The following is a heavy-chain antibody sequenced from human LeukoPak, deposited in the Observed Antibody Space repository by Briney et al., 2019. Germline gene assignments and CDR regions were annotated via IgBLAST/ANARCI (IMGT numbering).Heavy chain of an antibody. Sequence: ASVKVSCTASGYTFTSYDINWVRQAPGQGLEWMGIINPSGGSTSYAQKFQGRVTMTRDMSTSTVYMELSSLRSEDTAVYYCAREAAMVPDYWGQGTLVTVSS. CDR1: GYTFTSYD. J-gene: IGHJ4*02. D-gene: IGHD5-18*01. CDR2: INPSGGST. V-gene: IGHV1-46*01. CDR3: AREAAMVPDY.